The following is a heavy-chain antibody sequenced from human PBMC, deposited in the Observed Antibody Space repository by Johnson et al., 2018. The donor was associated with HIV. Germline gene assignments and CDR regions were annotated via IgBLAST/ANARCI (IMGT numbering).Heavy chain of an antibody. D-gene: IGHD6-13*01. Sequence: EVQLVESGGGVVQPGGSLRLSCAASGFTVSSNYMSWVRQAPGKGLEWVSVIYSGGSTYYADSVKGRFTISRDNSRNTLYLQMNSLRVEDTAVYYCAKDQWSSSWTNDAFAMWGQGTMVTVSS. CDR1: GFTVSSNY. CDR3: AKDQWSSSWTNDAFAM. J-gene: IGHJ3*02. CDR2: IYSGGST. V-gene: IGHV3-66*01.